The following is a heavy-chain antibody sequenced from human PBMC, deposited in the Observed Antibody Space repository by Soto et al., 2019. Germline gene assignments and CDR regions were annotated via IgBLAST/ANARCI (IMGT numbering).Heavy chain of an antibody. V-gene: IGHV3-15*01. D-gene: IGHD6-19*01. CDR1: GFTFSNAW. CDR2: IISKTDGGTT. J-gene: IGHJ4*02. Sequence: PGGSLRLSCAASGFTFSNAWMSWVRQAPGKGLAWVGRIISKTDGGTTDYAAPVKGRFTISRDDSKNTLYLQMNSLKTEDTAVYYCSTGIENFPSISVATDYWGQGTLVTVSS. CDR3: STGIENFPSISVATDY.